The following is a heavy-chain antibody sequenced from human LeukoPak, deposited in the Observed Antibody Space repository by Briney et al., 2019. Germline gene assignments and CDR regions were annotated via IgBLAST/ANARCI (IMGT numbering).Heavy chain of an antibody. D-gene: IGHD6-13*01. CDR1: GYTFTGYY. CDR2: INPNSGGT. CDR3: ARAGISSSSWYVYYYYGMDV. V-gene: IGHV1-2*04. J-gene: IGHJ6*02. Sequence: ASVKVSCKASGYTFTGYYMHWVRQALGQGLEWMGWINPNSGGTNYAQKFQGWVTMTRDTSISTAYMELSRLRSDDTAVYYCARAGISSSSWYVYYYYGMDVWGQGTTVTVSS.